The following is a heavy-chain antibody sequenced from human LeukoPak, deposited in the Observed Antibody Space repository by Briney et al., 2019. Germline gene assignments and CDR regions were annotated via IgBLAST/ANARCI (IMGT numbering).Heavy chain of an antibody. Sequence: PSETLSLTCTVSGGSISSSSYYWGWIRQPPGTGLEWIGSFYYSGSTYYNPSLKSRVTISVDKSKNQFSLKLSSVTAADTAVYYCARISMIVVVTPRAFDIWGQGTMVTVSS. CDR2: FYYSGST. V-gene: IGHV4-39*07. D-gene: IGHD3-22*01. CDR1: GGSISSSSYY. J-gene: IGHJ3*02. CDR3: ARISMIVVVTPRAFDI.